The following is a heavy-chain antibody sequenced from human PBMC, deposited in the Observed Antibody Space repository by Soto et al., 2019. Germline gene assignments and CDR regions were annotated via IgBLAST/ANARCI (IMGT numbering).Heavy chain of an antibody. Sequence: SETLSLTCTVSGGSISSYYWSWIRQPPGKGLEWIGYIYYSGSTNYNPSLKSRVTISVDTSKNQFSLKLSSVTAADTAVYYCARALEAARPDYWGQGTLVTVSS. CDR1: GGSISSYY. CDR3: ARALEAARPDY. V-gene: IGHV4-59*01. CDR2: IYYSGST. J-gene: IGHJ4*02. D-gene: IGHD6-6*01.